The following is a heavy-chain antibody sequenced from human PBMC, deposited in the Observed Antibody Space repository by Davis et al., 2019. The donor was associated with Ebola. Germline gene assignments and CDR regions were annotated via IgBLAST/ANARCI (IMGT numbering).Heavy chain of an antibody. V-gene: IGHV1-69*13. CDR1: GGTFSSYA. CDR3: AEEGSPYYYDTSGYSLDY. J-gene: IGHJ4*02. CDR2: IIPNRGTA. D-gene: IGHD3-22*01. Sequence: AASVKVSCKASGGTFSSYAISWVRQAPGHGLEWLGGIIPNRGTAHYAQKFQGRVTITADESTSTAYLELSSLRSEDTAVYYCAEEGSPYYYDTSGYSLDYWGQGTLVTVSS.